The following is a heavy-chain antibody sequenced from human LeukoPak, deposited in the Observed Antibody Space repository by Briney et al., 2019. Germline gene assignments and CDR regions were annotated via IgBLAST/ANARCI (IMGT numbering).Heavy chain of an antibody. CDR3: ARDSPGTTASDY. D-gene: IGHD1-1*01. V-gene: IGHV3-21*01. CDR2: ISASGSYI. CDR1: GFTFDTYR. Sequence: PGGSLRLSCAASGFTFDTYRMNWVRQAPGKGLEWVSSISASGSYIYYADSLKGRFTISRDNTKNSLFLQMNSLRAEDTAVYYCARDSPGTTASDYWGQGTLVTVSS. J-gene: IGHJ4*02.